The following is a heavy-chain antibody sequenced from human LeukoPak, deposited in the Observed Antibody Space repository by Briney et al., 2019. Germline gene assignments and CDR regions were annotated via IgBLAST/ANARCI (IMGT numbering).Heavy chain of an antibody. CDR1: GFTFSSYS. CDR3: VREGYPGAFDI. J-gene: IGHJ3*02. V-gene: IGHV3-48*02. D-gene: IGHD5-18*01. CDR2: ISSGSSRGIHNT. Sequence: GGSLRLSCAASGFTFSSYSMNWVRQAPGKGLEWVSYISSGSSRGIHNTKYADSVRGRLTISRDNDKNSLYLQMNSLRDEDTAVYYCVREGYPGAFDIWGQGTMVTVSS.